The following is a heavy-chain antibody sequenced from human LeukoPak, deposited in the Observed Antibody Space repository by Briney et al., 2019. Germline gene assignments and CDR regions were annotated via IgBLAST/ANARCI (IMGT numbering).Heavy chain of an antibody. V-gene: IGHV1-69*13. Sequence: SVKVSCKASGGTFSSYAISWVRQASGQGLGWMGGIIPIFGTANYAQKFQGRVTITADESTSTAYMELSSLRSEDTAVYYCARAIGFGELFPGYWGQGTLVTVSS. J-gene: IGHJ4*02. D-gene: IGHD3-10*01. CDR2: IIPIFGTA. CDR3: ARAIGFGELFPGY. CDR1: GGTFSSYA.